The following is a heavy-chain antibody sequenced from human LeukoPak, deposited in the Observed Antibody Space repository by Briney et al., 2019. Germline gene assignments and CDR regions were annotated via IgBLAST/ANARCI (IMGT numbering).Heavy chain of an antibody. Sequence: GGSLRLSCATSGFSFSDFDMQWVRQAPGQGLEWVAFIRSDGSNTYYGDSVKGRFTISRDNSKKILHLQMYSLRPGDTALYYCAIIPLGGRFDYWGQGTLVTVSS. CDR1: GFSFSDFD. J-gene: IGHJ4*02. D-gene: IGHD3-10*01. CDR2: IRSDGSNT. V-gene: IGHV3-30*02. CDR3: AIIPLGGRFDY.